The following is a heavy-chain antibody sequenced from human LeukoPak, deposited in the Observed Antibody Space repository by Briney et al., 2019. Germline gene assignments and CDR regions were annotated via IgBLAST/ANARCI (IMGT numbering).Heavy chain of an antibody. J-gene: IGHJ4*02. V-gene: IGHV3-33*08. Sequence: GGSLRLSCAASGFTFSSYGMHWVRQAPGKGLEWVAVIWYDGSNKYYADSVKGRFTISRDNSKNTLYLQMNSLRAKDTAVYYCARDIDSYGSYYFDYWGQGTLVTVSS. CDR2: IWYDGSNK. CDR3: ARDIDSYGSYYFDY. D-gene: IGHD5-18*01. CDR1: GFTFSSYG.